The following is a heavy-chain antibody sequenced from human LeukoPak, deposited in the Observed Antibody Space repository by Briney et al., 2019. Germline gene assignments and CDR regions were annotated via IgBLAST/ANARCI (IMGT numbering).Heavy chain of an antibody. V-gene: IGHV4-30-4*01. Sequence: SETLSLTCTVSGGSISSGDYYWSWIRQPPGKGLEWIGYIYYSGSTYYNPSLKSRVTISVDTSKNQFSLKLSSVTAADTAVYYCASEGYCSSTSCPLDYWGQGTLVTVSS. J-gene: IGHJ4*02. CDR1: GGSISSGDYY. CDR3: ASEGYCSSTSCPLDY. D-gene: IGHD2-2*01. CDR2: IYYSGST.